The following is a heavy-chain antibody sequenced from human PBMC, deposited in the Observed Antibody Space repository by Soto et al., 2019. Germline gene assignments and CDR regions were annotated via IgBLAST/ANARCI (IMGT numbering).Heavy chain of an antibody. J-gene: IGHJ4*02. V-gene: IGHV4-4*02. D-gene: IGHD1-7*01. CDR2: IYRTGST. Sequence: SETLSLTCAVSGGSFTSNNWWTWVRQPPGQGLEWIGEIYRTGSTNYNPSLKSRVTISLDKSENQFSLKVTSLTAAHTAVYYCASRDPGTSVDYWGQGTLLTVSS. CDR3: ASRDPGTSVDY. CDR1: GGSFTSNNW.